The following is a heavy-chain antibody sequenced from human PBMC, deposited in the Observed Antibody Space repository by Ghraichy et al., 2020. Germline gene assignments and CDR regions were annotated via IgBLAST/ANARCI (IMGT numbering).Heavy chain of an antibody. CDR2: IYYSGST. V-gene: IGHV4-39*01. D-gene: IGHD3-10*01. CDR1: GGSISSSSYY. J-gene: IGHJ4*02. CDR3: ARLSLSPVESYLSYGSGSWGPY. Sequence: SQTLSLTCTVSGGSISSSSYYWSWIRQPPGKGLEWIGSIYYSGSTYYNPSLKSRVTISVDTSKNQFSLKLSSVTAADTAVYYCARLSLSPVESYLSYGSGSWGPYWGQGTLVTVSS.